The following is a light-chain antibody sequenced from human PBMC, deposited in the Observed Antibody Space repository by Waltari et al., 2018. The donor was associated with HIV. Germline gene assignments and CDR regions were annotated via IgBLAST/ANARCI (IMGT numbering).Light chain of an antibody. CDR1: RSLLHSDGYNY. J-gene: IGKJ1*01. Sequence: VMTQSPLSLPVTPGEPASISCKSSRSLLHSDGYNYLDWYLQMPSQSPQLLIYLGSNRASGVPDRFSGSGSETDFTRAISGGGAGDVVVDDCMQALHTWKFGQGTKVEIK. CDR2: LGS. V-gene: IGKV2-28*01. CDR3: MQALHTWK.